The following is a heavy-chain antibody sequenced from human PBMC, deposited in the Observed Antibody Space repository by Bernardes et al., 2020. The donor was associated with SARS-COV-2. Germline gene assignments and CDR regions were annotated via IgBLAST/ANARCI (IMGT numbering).Heavy chain of an antibody. D-gene: IGHD3-10*01. CDR1: GFTVSSNY. V-gene: IGHV3-53*01. J-gene: IGHJ4*02. CDR2: IYSGGST. Sequence: GSLRLSCAASGFTVSSNYMSWVRQAPGKGLEWVSVIYSGGSTYYADSVKGRFTISRDNSKNTLYLQMNSLRAEDTAVYYCARGGGSGSYYTVNFDYWGQGTLVTVSS. CDR3: ARGGGSGSYYTVNFDY.